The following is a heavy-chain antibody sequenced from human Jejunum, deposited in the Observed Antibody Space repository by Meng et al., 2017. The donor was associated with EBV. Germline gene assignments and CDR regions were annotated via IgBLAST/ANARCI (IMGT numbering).Heavy chain of an antibody. V-gene: IGHV4-34*01. CDR2: INHGGGA. Sequence: QVPLQQWGGGLLKPSETLSLTCAVYGGSFSDYYWTWIRQPPGKGLEWIGEINHGGGAIYNPSLKSRVTISVDTSKNQFSLKLSSVTAADTAVYYCARLGGYASGTYYPIDPWGQGTLVTVSS. CDR1: GGSFSDYY. CDR3: ARLGGYASGTYYPIDP. J-gene: IGHJ5*02. D-gene: IGHD3-10*01.